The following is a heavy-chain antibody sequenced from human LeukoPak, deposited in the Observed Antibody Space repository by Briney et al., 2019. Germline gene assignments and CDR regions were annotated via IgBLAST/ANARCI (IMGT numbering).Heavy chain of an antibody. CDR2: ISPILGVN. J-gene: IGHJ2*01. V-gene: IGHV1-69*02. D-gene: IGHD3-22*01. Sequence: SVKVSCKISGYALTELSMHWVRQAPGQGLEWMGKISPILGVNCSAQKFQGRVTISADKSMITAYMDLINVTSEDTAVYYCSAVYDGAAGYFDLWGRGTLVTVSS. CDR3: SAVYDGAAGYFDL. CDR1: GYALTELS.